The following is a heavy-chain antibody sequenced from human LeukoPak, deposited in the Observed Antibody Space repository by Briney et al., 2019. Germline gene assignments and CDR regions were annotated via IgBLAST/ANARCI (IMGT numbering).Heavy chain of an antibody. Sequence: PGGSLRLSCAASGFTFSSYAMSWVRQAPGKGLEWVSAISGSGGSTYYADSVKGRFTISRDNSKNTLYLQMSSLRAEDTAVYYCARAFGELVQITIFGVVIGPFDPWGQGTLVTVSS. CDR3: ARAFGELVQITIFGVVIGPFDP. CDR2: ISGSGGST. V-gene: IGHV3-23*01. D-gene: IGHD3-3*01. J-gene: IGHJ5*02. CDR1: GFTFSSYA.